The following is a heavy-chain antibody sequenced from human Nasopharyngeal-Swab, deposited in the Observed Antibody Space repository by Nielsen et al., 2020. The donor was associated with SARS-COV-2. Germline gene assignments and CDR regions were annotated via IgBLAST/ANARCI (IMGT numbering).Heavy chain of an antibody. J-gene: IGHJ5*02. CDR2: ISSSGSTI. CDR3: ARDLGFGELPNWFDP. Sequence: GESLKISCAASGFTFSSYEMNWVRQAPGKGLEWVSYISSSGSTIYYADSVKGRFTISRDNAKNSLYLQMNSLRAEDTAVYYCARDLGFGELPNWFDPWGQGTLVTVSS. CDR1: GFTFSSYE. D-gene: IGHD3-10*01. V-gene: IGHV3-48*03.